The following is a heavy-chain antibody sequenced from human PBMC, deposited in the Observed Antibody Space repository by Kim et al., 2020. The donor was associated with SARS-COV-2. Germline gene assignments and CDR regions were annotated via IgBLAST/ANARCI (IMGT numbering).Heavy chain of an antibody. CDR3: ARDSGYFDWANWFDP. J-gene: IGHJ5*02. D-gene: IGHD3-9*01. Sequence: PSLQSRVTISVDTSKNQFSLKLSSVTAADPAVYYCARDSGYFDWANWFDPWGQGTLVTVSS. V-gene: IGHV4-59*01.